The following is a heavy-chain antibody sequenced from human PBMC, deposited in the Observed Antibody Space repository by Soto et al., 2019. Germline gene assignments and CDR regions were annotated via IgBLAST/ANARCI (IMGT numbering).Heavy chain of an antibody. CDR1: GYTFTSYY. CDR2: INPSGGST. Sequence: ASVKVSCKASGYTFTSYYMHWVRQAPGQGLEWMGIINPSGGSTSYTQKFQGRVTMTRDTSTSTVYMELSSLSSEDTAVYYCARAPPPYVSSYYVFDYWGQGTLVTVSS. D-gene: IGHD1-26*01. CDR3: ARAPPPYVSSYYVFDY. J-gene: IGHJ4*02. V-gene: IGHV1-46*01.